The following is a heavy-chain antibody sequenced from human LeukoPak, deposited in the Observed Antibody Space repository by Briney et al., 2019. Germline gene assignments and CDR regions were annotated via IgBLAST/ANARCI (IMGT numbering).Heavy chain of an antibody. CDR3: AREGDGDFLDY. J-gene: IGHJ4*02. Sequence: ASVKVSCKASGYTFSDYAISWVRQAPGQGLEWMGWIHPNSGGTNHAQKFQGRVTMTRDTSISTAYMELSRLRSDDTAVYYCAREGDGDFLDYWGQGTLVTVSP. V-gene: IGHV1-2*02. D-gene: IGHD3-16*01. CDR2: IHPNSGGT. CDR1: GYTFSDYA.